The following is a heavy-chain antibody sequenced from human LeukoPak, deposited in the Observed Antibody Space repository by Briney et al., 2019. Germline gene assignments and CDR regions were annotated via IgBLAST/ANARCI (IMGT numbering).Heavy chain of an antibody. Sequence: GGSLRLSCAASGFTVSSIHMVWVRQAPGKGLEWVSVTYTGGDSYYADSVKGRFIISRDISKNTLYLQMNSLRAEDTAVYYCARVIVGSTPHMDYLDYWGQGTLVTVSS. J-gene: IGHJ4*02. CDR3: ARVIVGSTPHMDYLDY. CDR1: GFTVSSIH. D-gene: IGHD1-26*01. CDR2: TYTGGDS. V-gene: IGHV3-53*01.